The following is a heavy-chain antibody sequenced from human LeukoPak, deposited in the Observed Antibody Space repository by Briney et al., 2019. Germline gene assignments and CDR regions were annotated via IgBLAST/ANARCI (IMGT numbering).Heavy chain of an antibody. CDR2: IWYDGSNK. V-gene: IGHV3-33*01. Sequence: GGSLRLSCAASGFTFSSYGMHWVRQAPGKGLEWVAVIWYDGSNKYYADSVKGRFTISRDNSKNTLYLQMNSLRAEDTAVYYCARPDYSSNPYGMDVWGQGTTVTVSS. CDR3: ARPDYSSNPYGMDV. CDR1: GFTFSSYG. D-gene: IGHD4-11*01. J-gene: IGHJ6*02.